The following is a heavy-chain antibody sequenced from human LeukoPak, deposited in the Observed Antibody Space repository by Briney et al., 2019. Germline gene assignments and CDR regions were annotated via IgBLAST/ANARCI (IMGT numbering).Heavy chain of an antibody. V-gene: IGHV3-48*03. Sequence: GGSLRLSCAASLFTFRSYEINWVRQAPGQGLEWSSYISSGGNTIYYADSFTSRFTISRDNAKNSLYLQMNSLRAEHTAPYYFSSRPQNSVFVVFDYWGQGTLVTVSS. CDR3: SSRPQNSVFVVFDY. D-gene: IGHD5/OR15-5a*01. J-gene: IGHJ4*02. CDR2: ISSGGNTI. CDR1: LFTFRSYE.